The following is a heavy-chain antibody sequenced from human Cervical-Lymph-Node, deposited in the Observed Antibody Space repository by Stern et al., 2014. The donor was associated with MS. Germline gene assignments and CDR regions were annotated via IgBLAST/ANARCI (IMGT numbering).Heavy chain of an antibody. J-gene: IGHJ4*02. V-gene: IGHV1-46*01. CDR1: GYIFTSYY. Sequence: MQLVESGAEVKKPGASVKVSCKASGYIFTSYYMHWVRQAPGQGLEWMGIINPSGGSTSYAQKFQGRVTMTRDTSTSTVYMELSSLRSEDTAVYYCARETTVTGFDYWGQGTLVTVSS. CDR3: ARETTVTGFDY. D-gene: IGHD4-17*01. CDR2: INPSGGST.